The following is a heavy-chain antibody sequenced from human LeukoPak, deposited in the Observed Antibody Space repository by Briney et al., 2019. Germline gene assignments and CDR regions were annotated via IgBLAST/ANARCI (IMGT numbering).Heavy chain of an antibody. CDR1: GYSFTSYW. CDR2: IYPGDSDT. Sequence: GESLKISCKGSGYSFTSYWLGWVRQMPGKGLEWMGTIYPGDSDTRYSPSFQGQVTISADKSISTAYLQWSSLKASDTAMYYCARHQTPNAKYCSSTSCYLADYWGQGTLVTVSS. J-gene: IGHJ4*02. D-gene: IGHD2-2*01. CDR3: ARHQTPNAKYCSSTSCYLADY. V-gene: IGHV5-51*01.